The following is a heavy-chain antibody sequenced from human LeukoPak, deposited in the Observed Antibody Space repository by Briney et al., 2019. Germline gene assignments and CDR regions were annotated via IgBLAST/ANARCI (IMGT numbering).Heavy chain of an antibody. D-gene: IGHD4-11*01. V-gene: IGHV3-30*18. Sequence: PGGSLRLSCAASGFTFCSYGMHWVRQAPGKGLEWVAVISNDGTNKYYADSVKGRFTISRDNSKNMVYLQMSSLRGEDTAVYYCAKAPTVTQRGYFDYWGQGTLVTVSS. J-gene: IGHJ4*02. CDR3: AKAPTVTQRGYFDY. CDR1: GFTFCSYG. CDR2: ISNDGTNK.